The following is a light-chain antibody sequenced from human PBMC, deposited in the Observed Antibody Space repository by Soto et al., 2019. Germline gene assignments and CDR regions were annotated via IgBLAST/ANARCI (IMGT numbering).Light chain of an antibody. J-gene: IGLJ2*01. V-gene: IGLV2-14*03. Sequence: QSVLTQPASVSGSPGQSITISCTGTSSDIGGYNYVSWYQQHPGKAPKLMIYDVTYRPSGVSNRFSASKSGNTASLTISGLQAEDEADYYCASYASSNTVLFGGGTKVTVX. CDR2: DVT. CDR1: SSDIGGYNY. CDR3: ASYASSNTVL.